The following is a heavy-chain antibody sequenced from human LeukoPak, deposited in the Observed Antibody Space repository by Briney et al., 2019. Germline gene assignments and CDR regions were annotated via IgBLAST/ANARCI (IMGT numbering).Heavy chain of an antibody. CDR1: GFTFSSYA. CDR2: ISGSGGST. V-gene: IGHV3-23*01. J-gene: IGHJ3*02. CDR3: AKDWYSGSYYVGGAFDI. Sequence: GGSLRLSCAASGFTFSSYAMSWVRQAPGKGLEWVSAISGSGGSTYYADSVKGRFTISRDNSKNTLYLQMNSLRAEDTAVYYCAKDWYSGSYYVGGAFDIWGQGTMVTVSS. D-gene: IGHD1-26*01.